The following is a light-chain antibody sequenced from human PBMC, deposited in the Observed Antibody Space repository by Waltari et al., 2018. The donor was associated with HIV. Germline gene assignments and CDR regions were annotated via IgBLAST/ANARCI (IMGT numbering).Light chain of an antibody. Sequence: QSALTQPRSVSGSPGQSVTISCTGISSDVGGYNYVSWYQQHPGKAPKLVIYDVSKRPSGVPDRFSGSKSANTASLTISGLQAEDEADYYCCSYAGNYTYVFGTGTKVTVL. CDR3: CSYAGNYTYV. J-gene: IGLJ1*01. CDR1: SSDVGGYNY. CDR2: DVS. V-gene: IGLV2-11*01.